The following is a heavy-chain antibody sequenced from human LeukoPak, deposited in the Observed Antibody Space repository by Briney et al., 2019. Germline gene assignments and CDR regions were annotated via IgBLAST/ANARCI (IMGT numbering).Heavy chain of an antibody. J-gene: IGHJ4*02. CDR1: GGSISSSSYY. Sequence: PSETLSLTCTVSGGSISSSSYYWGWIRQPPGKGLEWIGSIYYSGSTYYNPSLKSRVTISVDTSKNQFSLKLSSVTAADTAVYYCARLNSYGPPLFDYWGQGTLVTASS. CDR3: ARLNSYGPPLFDY. V-gene: IGHV4-39*01. D-gene: IGHD5-18*01. CDR2: IYYSGST.